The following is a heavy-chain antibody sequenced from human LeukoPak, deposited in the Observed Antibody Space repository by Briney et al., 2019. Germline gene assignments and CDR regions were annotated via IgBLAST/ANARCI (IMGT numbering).Heavy chain of an antibody. Sequence: AGSLTLTRAASGFTFTNFEMNWVRQAPGKGLEWVSYISYSGSTTSYADSVKGRFTISRDNAKNSLYLQMNSLRAEDTAVYYCARAGPPAFDPWGQGALVTVSS. CDR3: ARAGPPAFDP. CDR1: GFTFTNFE. V-gene: IGHV3-48*03. J-gene: IGHJ5*02. CDR2: ISYSGSTT.